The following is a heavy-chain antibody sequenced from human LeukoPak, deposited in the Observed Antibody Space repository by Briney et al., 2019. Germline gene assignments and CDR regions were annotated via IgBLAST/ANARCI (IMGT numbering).Heavy chain of an antibody. D-gene: IGHD6-13*01. V-gene: IGHV4-39*07. Sequence: PSETLSLTCTVSGGSISSSSYYWGWIRQPPGKGLEWIGSIYYSGSTYYNPSLKSRVTISVDTSKNQFSLKLSSVTAADTAVYYCARDSVAAAGSPRNYGMDVWGQGTTVTVSS. J-gene: IGHJ6*02. CDR3: ARDSVAAAGSPRNYGMDV. CDR1: GGSISSSSYY. CDR2: IYYSGST.